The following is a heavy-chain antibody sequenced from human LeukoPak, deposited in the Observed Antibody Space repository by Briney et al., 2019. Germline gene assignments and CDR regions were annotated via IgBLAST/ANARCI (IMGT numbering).Heavy chain of an antibody. CDR2: IHYSGST. CDR1: GASISSHY. D-gene: IGHD1-14*01. J-gene: IGHJ4*02. V-gene: IGHV4-59*11. CDR3: SRAGTGFNTPGAY. Sequence: SETLSLTCSVSGASISSHYWSWIRQPPGKGLEWIGYIHYSGSTNCNPSLKSRVTISLDTSKNQFSLKLTSVTAADTAVYYCSRAGTGFNTPGAYWGQGTLVTVSS.